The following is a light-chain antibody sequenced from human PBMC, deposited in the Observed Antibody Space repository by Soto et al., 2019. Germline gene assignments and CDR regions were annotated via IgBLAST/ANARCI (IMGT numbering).Light chain of an antibody. Sequence: EVGMPQSLAALSVSAGGRATLSCMASQSISGGLAWDQQIPGQAPGLLIYGASTRATSFPARFSGSGSGTDFTLTISSLQSEDFAVYYCQQYNNWPWTFGQGTKVDIK. CDR1: QSISGG. CDR3: QQYNNWPWT. CDR2: GAS. V-gene: IGKV3-15*01. J-gene: IGKJ1*01.